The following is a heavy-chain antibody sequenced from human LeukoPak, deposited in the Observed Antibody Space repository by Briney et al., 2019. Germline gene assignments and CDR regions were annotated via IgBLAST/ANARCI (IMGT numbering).Heavy chain of an antibody. CDR3: ARDRALTYYDFWSGLDY. CDR1: GFTFSSYS. V-gene: IGHV3-48*01. Sequence: GGSLRLSCAASGFTFSSYSMNWVRQAPGKGLEWVSYISSSSSTIYYADSVKGRFTISRDNSKNTLYLQMNSLRAEDTAVYYCARDRALTYYDFWSGLDYWGQGTLVTVSS. J-gene: IGHJ4*02. D-gene: IGHD3-3*01. CDR2: ISSSSSTI.